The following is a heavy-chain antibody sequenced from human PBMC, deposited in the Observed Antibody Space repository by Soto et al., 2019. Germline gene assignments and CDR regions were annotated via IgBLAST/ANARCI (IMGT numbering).Heavy chain of an antibody. D-gene: IGHD1-26*01. CDR2: IVVGSGNT. CDR3: AADRMGATEYYFDY. J-gene: IGHJ4*02. Sequence: GASVKVSCKASGFTFTSSAVQWVRQARGQRLEWIGWIVVGSGNTNYAQKFQGRVTITRDMSTSTAYMELSSLRSEDTAVYYCAADRMGATEYYFDYWGQGTLVTVSS. CDR1: GFTFTSSA. V-gene: IGHV1-58*01.